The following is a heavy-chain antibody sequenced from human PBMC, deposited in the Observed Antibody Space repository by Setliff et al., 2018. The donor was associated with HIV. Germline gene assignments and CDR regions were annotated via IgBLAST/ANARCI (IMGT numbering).Heavy chain of an antibody. CDR2: ISTSGTNI. Sequence: GGSLRLSCTASGFSLSSYSMNWVRLAPGKGLEWLSYISTSGTNIHYADSVKGRFTISRDNAKNSLFLEMNSLRVEDTAVYYCATDLAGGDDYWGQGTLVTVSS. D-gene: IGHD6-19*01. J-gene: IGHJ4*02. CDR3: ATDLAGGDDY. V-gene: IGHV3-48*04. CDR1: GFSLSSYS.